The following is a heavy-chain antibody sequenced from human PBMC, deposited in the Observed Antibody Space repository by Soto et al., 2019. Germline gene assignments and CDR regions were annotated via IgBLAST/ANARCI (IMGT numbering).Heavy chain of an antibody. V-gene: IGHV4-4*07. D-gene: IGHD1-1*01. J-gene: IGHJ5*02. CDR2: IYATGTT. CDR3: VRDGTKTLRDWFDP. Sequence: LPLTCTVSGASISGFYWSWIRKSAGKGLEWIGRIYATGTTDYNPSLKSRVMMSVDTPKKQFSLKLRSVTAADTAVYYCVRDGTKTLRDWFDPWGEGMSVTVSS. CDR1: GASISGFY.